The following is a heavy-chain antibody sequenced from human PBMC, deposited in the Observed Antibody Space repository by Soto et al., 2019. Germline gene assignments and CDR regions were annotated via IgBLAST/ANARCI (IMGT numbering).Heavy chain of an antibody. CDR3: ADSWLPTSY. V-gene: IGHV3-74*01. CDR2: ISPDGRTT. D-gene: IGHD3-10*01. Sequence: LRLSCAASGFSFSHCWMHWVRQAPGKGLVWVSRISPDGRTTTYADSVKGRFTISRDNAKSTLYLQMNSLTVEDGAVYYCADSWLPTSYWGPGTLVTVSS. CDR1: GFSFSHCW. J-gene: IGHJ4*02.